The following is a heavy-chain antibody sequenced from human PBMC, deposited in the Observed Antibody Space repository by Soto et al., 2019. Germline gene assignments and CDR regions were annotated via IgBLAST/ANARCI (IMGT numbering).Heavy chain of an antibody. D-gene: IGHD1-26*01. CDR1: GFTFSNYG. CDR3: ARAGIVATTQLGWFDP. Sequence: QVQLVESGGGVVQPGRSLRLSCAASGFTFSNYGIHWVRQAPGKGLEWVAVIWPDGNNKYYPDSVKGRFTISRDNFKNTLYLQMNNWRAEDTAVYYCARAGIVATTQLGWFDPWGQGTLVTVSS. J-gene: IGHJ5*02. V-gene: IGHV3-33*01. CDR2: IWPDGNNK.